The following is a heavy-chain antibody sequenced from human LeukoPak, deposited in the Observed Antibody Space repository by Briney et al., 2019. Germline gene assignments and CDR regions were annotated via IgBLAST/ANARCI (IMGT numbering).Heavy chain of an antibody. Sequence: SETLSLTCAVSGGSIITTNWWSWVRQPPGKGLEWIGEVSLKGATNYSPSLESRVSMSIDKSKNHLSLKLRSVTAADTSTYYCTRESGAFSPFGFWGQGTLVTVSS. D-gene: IGHD1-26*01. CDR2: VSLKGAT. CDR3: TRESGAFSPFGF. J-gene: IGHJ4*02. V-gene: IGHV4-4*02. CDR1: GGSIITTNW.